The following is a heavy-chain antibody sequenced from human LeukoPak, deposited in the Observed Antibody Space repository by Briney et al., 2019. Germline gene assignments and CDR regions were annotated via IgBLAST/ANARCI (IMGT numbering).Heavy chain of an antibody. CDR2: ISGTGGDT. CDR3: ANVLGHHSSGYYYYGMDV. J-gene: IGHJ6*02. Sequence: GGSLRLSCAASGFIFSNFPMTWVRQTPGKGLEGVSSISGTGGDTYYTDSVRGRFTISRDNSKNTLYLQMNSLRAEDTAVYYCANVLGHHSSGYYYYGMDVWGQGTTVTVSS. CDR1: GFIFSNFP. D-gene: IGHD3-22*01. V-gene: IGHV3-23*01.